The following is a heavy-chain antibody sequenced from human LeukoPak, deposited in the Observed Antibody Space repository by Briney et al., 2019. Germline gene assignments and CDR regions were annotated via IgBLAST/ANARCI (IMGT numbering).Heavy chain of an antibody. Sequence: PGGSLRLSCAASGLTVSSNFMSWVRQAPGKGLEWVSVIYAGGSTYFADSVKGRFTISRDISKNTLYLQMSSLRAEDTAVYYCATYSYGSGSYYRFDYWGQGTLVTVSS. CDR3: ATYSYGSGSYYRFDY. D-gene: IGHD3-10*01. CDR2: IYAGGST. J-gene: IGHJ4*02. CDR1: GLTVSSNF. V-gene: IGHV3-66*01.